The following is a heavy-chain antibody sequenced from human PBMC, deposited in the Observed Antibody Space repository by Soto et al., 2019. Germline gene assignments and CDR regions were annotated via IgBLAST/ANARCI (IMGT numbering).Heavy chain of an antibody. V-gene: IGHV3-53*01. J-gene: IGHJ4*02. CDR3: HGYGY. CDR1: GFSVTAKY. Sequence: EVQVVESGGGLIQPGGSLRLSCEVSGFSVTAKYMSLVRQAPGKGLEWVSVIYSGGSTYYIDSVKGRFSISRDISKNTLYLQMNSLRAEDTAVYYCHGYGYWGQETLVTVSS. D-gene: IGHD5-12*01. CDR2: IYSGGST.